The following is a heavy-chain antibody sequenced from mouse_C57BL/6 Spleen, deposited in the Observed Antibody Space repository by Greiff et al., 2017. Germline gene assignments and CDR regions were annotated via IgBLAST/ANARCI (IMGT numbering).Heavy chain of an antibody. Sequence: VQLQQPGAELVMPGASVKLSCKASGYTFTSYWMHWVKQRPGQGLEWIGEIDPSDSYTNYNQKFKGKSTLTVDKSSSTAYMQLSSLTSEVSAVYYCVTKVVADWGQGTLVTVSA. CDR1: GYTFTSYW. V-gene: IGHV1-69*01. D-gene: IGHD1-1*01. J-gene: IGHJ3*01. CDR3: VTKVVAD. CDR2: IDPSDSYT.